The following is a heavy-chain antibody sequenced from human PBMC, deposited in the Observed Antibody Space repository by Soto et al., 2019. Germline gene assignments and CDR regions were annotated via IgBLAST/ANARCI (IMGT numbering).Heavy chain of an antibody. CDR1: GFTFDDYA. V-gene: IGHV3-9*01. CDR3: VGQWPKINDY. Sequence: GGSLRLSCAASGFTFDDYAMHWVRQAPGKGLEWVSGISWNSGSIGYADSVKGRFTISRDNAKNSLYLQMNSLRAEDTALYYCVGQWPKINDYWGQGTLVTVSS. D-gene: IGHD6-19*01. CDR2: ISWNSGSI. J-gene: IGHJ4*02.